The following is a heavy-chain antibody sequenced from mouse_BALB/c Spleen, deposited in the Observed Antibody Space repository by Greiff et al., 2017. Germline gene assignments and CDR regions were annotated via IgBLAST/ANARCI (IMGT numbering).Heavy chain of an antibody. J-gene: IGHJ2*01. CDR1: GFTFSSYG. CDR3: ARHEDDGRGLGY. CDR2: ISSGGSYT. D-gene: IGHD2-12*01. V-gene: IGHV5-6*01. Sequence: EVKLVESGGDLVKPGGSLKLSCAASGFTFSSYGMSWVRQTPDKRLEWVATISSGGSYTYYPDSVKGRFTISRDNAKNTLYLQMSSLKSEDTAMYYCARHEDDGRGLGYWGQGTTLTVS.